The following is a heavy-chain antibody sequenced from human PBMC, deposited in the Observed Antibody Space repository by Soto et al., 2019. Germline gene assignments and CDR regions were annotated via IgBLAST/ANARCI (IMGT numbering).Heavy chain of an antibody. CDR3: AKGSDYDFSGYFIFDY. CDR1: GYSFSTYW. V-gene: IGHV5-51*01. CDR2: IYPRDSDT. J-gene: IGHJ4*02. Sequence: GESLKISCKGSGYSFSTYWIGWVRQMPGKGLEWMGIIYPRDSDTRYSPSFQGQVTISVDKSISTAYLQMNSLRTEDTALYYCAKGSDYDFSGYFIFDYWGQGTLVTVSS. D-gene: IGHD3-22*01.